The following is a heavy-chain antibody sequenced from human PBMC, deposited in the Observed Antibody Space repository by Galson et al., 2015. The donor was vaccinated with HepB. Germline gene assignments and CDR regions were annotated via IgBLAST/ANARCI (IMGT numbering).Heavy chain of an antibody. V-gene: IGHV3-30*04. CDR2: ISYDGSNK. Sequence: SLRLSCAASGFTFSSYAMHWVRQAPGKGLEWVAVISYDGSNKYYADSVKGRFTISRDNSKNTLYLQMNSLRAEDTAVYYCARGLLGSGSYHGMDVWGQGTTVTVSS. CDR3: ARGLLGSGSYHGMDV. J-gene: IGHJ6*02. CDR1: GFTFSSYA. D-gene: IGHD3-10*01.